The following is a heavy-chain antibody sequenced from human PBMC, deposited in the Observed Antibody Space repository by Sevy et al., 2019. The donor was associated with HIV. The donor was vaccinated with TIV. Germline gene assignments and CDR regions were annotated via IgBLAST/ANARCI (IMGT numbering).Heavy chain of an antibody. CDR2: VYSSGRT. J-gene: IGHJ6*01. D-gene: IGHD3-10*01. Sequence: SETLSLTCTVSGDSISSGNHWWSWIRQPAGKGLEWIGRVYSSGRTMYNSSLKSRVTMSVDTSKNQFSLMVSSLIAADTAIYYCAREGIRRDYYHGMDVGGQGPRSPSPQ. CDR1: GDSISSGNHW. V-gene: IGHV4-61*02. CDR3: AREGIRRDYYHGMDV.